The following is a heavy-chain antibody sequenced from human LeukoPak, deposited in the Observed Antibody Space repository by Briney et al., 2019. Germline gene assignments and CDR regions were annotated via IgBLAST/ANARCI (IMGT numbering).Heavy chain of an antibody. CDR2: MYHSGDT. Sequence: SETLSLTCTVSGYSVSSGYYWGWIRQPPGKGLEWIGSMYHSGDTYYNPSLKSRVTISVDTSKNQLSLKLSSVTAADTAVYYCAREVIVVVPAATPGGAFDIWGQGTMVTVSS. CDR3: AREVIVVVPAATPGGAFDI. CDR1: GYSVSSGYY. V-gene: IGHV4-38-2*02. D-gene: IGHD2-2*02. J-gene: IGHJ3*02.